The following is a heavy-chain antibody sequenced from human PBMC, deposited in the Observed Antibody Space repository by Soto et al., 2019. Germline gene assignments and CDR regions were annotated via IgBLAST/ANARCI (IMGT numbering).Heavy chain of an antibody. Sequence: GXSVKVSCKASGFTFTSSALQWVRQARGQRLEWIGWIVVGSGNTNYAQKFQERVTITRDMSTSTAYMELSSLRSEDTAVYYCAADGGGLQFGYGMDVWGQGTTVTVSS. D-gene: IGHD3-10*01. CDR3: AADGGGLQFGYGMDV. CDR1: GFTFTSSA. CDR2: IVVGSGNT. J-gene: IGHJ6*02. V-gene: IGHV1-58*01.